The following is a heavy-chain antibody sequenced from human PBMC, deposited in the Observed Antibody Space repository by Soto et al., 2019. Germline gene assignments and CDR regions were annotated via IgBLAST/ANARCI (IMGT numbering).Heavy chain of an antibody. V-gene: IGHV3-48*01. CDR1: GFTFSSYS. CDR2: IKSSSNTI. D-gene: IGHD6-25*01. Sequence: GGSLRLSCAASGFTFSSYSMNWVRRAPGKGLEWVSYIKSSSNTIYYADSVKGRFTISRDNAKNSLYLQMNSLRAEDTAVYYCARDAADFDYWGQGALVTVSS. CDR3: ARDAADFDY. J-gene: IGHJ4*02.